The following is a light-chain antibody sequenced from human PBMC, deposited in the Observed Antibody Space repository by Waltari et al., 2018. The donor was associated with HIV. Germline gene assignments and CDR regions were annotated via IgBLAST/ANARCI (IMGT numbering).Light chain of an antibody. Sequence: QSVLTQPPSVSGAPGQRVTSSCTGSSSNIGAGSDVHWYQQLPGTAPKLLINGNINRPSGVSDRFSDFKSGTSASLAITGLQTEDEADYYCQSYDVSLSGSIFGGGTKLTVL. J-gene: IGLJ2*01. CDR1: SSNIGAGSD. V-gene: IGLV1-40*01. CDR2: GNI. CDR3: QSYDVSLSGSI.